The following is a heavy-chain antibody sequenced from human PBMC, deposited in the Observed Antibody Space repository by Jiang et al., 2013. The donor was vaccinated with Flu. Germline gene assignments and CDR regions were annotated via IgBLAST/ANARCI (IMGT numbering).Heavy chain of an antibody. CDR3: SPRY. V-gene: IGHV3-23*04. CDR2: ISGSGDAT. Sequence: VQLVESGGGLVQPGGSLRLSCSVSGFTFSSYAMNWVRQASGKGLEWVSGISGSGDATYYADSVKGRFTISRDNSKNTLYLQMNSLRAEDTAIYYCSPRYGGQGTLVTVSS. J-gene: IGHJ4*02. CDR1: GFTFSSYA.